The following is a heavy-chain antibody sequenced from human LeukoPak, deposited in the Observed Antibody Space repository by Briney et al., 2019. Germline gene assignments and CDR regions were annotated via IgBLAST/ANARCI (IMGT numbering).Heavy chain of an antibody. CDR2: INYSGST. CDR1: GASISGSSYY. D-gene: IGHD6-19*01. J-gene: IGHJ4*02. CDR3: ARGSSGWYRFVDY. V-gene: IGHV4-39*01. Sequence: KPSESVSLTCTVSGASISGSSYYWGWIRQPPGKGLEWIGSINYSGSTHYNPSLKSRVIMSVDTSKNQFSLKLSSVTAADTAVYYCARGSSGWYRFVDYWGQGTLATVSS.